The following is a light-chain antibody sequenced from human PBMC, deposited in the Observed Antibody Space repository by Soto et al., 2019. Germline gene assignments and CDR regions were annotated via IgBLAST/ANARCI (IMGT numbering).Light chain of an antibody. CDR2: VAS. Sequence: DIQLTQSPSSVSASVGDRVTITCRASQDIGTWLAWYQQQPGKAPKLLIYVASNLQSGVPSRFSGAGSGTDFNLTITSLQPEDFANYHCQQADSFPFTFGPGTKVDFK. J-gene: IGKJ3*01. V-gene: IGKV1-12*01. CDR3: QQADSFPFT. CDR1: QDIGTW.